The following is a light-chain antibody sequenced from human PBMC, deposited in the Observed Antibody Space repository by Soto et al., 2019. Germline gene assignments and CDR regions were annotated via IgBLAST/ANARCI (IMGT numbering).Light chain of an antibody. J-gene: IGLJ3*02. CDR3: CSFAGSNSWV. CDR2: EAT. Sequence: QSVPTQPASVSGSPGQSITISCTGTSSDVGTYDLVSWYQHHPGAAPKLMIYEATRRPSGISNRFSGSKPGNTASLTISGLQAEDGADYYCCSFAGSNSWVFGGGTKVTVL. V-gene: IGLV2-23*01. CDR1: SSDVGTYDL.